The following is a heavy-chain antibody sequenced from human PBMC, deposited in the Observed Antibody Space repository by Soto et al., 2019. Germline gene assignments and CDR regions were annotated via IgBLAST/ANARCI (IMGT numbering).Heavy chain of an antibody. J-gene: IGHJ5*02. D-gene: IGHD2-15*01. V-gene: IGHV1-3*01. CDR1: GYTFTSYA. CDR2: INAGNGNT. Sequence: ASVKVSCKASGYTFTSYAMHWVRQAPGQRLEWMGWINAGNGNTKYSQKFQGRVTITRDTSASTAYMELSSLISEDTAVYYCAKDGVVVAATPGNWFDPWGQGTLVTVSS. CDR3: AKDGVVVAATPGNWFDP.